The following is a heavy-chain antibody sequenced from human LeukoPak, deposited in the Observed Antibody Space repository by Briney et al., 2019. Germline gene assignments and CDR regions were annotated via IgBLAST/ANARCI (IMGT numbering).Heavy chain of an antibody. CDR1: GGSISSSSYY. V-gene: IGHV4-39*07. Sequence: SETLSLTCTVSGGSISSSSYYWGWIRQPPGKGLEWIGSIYYSGSTYYNPSVKSRVTISLDKSRNQLSLRLSSVTAADTAVYYCARNGGTSWGNWFDPWGQGTLVTVSS. J-gene: IGHJ5*02. CDR3: ARNGGTSWGNWFDP. D-gene: IGHD4-23*01. CDR2: IYYSGST.